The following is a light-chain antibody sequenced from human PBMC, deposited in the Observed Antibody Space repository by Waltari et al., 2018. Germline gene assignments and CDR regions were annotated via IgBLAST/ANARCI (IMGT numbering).Light chain of an antibody. CDR3: CSDAGSSTWV. Sequence: HSALTQPASVSGSPGQSITISCTGTSSYVGSYNLVSWYQQHPGKGPKLMIYEVSKRPSGFSNRFSGSKSGNRASLTISGLQAEDEADYYCCSDAGSSTWVFGGGTKLSVL. CDR2: EVS. CDR1: SSYVGSYNL. J-gene: IGLJ3*02. V-gene: IGLV2-23*02.